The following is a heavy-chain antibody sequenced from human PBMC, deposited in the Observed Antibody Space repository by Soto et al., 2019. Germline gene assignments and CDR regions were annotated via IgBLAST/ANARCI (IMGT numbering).Heavy chain of an antibody. CDR1: GDSFSGYL. J-gene: IGHJ3*01. Sequence: ESLNLSYRGSGDSFSGYLIVWVRQIAGKGLDGMGVIYPGASDTRYSPSFHGQVTISADKSISTAYLQWSSLKASDTAMYFCARLPGVRGVFDGFNVWGQGTMVTVSS. V-gene: IGHV5-51*01. CDR2: IYPGASDT. D-gene: IGHD3-10*01. CDR3: ARLPGVRGVFDGFNV.